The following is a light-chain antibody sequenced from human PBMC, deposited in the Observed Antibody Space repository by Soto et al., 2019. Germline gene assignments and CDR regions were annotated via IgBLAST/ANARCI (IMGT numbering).Light chain of an antibody. CDR1: SSDIGGYNY. J-gene: IGLJ1*01. Sequence: QSVLTQPASVSGAPGQSITISCSGSSSDIGGYNYVSWYQHHPGKVPKVMIYEVSNRPSGVSNRFTGSKSGNTASLTISGLQAEDEADYYCQSYDSGVTGSVFGTGTKLTVL. V-gene: IGLV2-14*01. CDR3: QSYDSGVTGSV. CDR2: EVS.